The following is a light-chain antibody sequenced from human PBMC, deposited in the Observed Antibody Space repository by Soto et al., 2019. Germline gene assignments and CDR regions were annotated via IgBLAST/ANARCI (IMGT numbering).Light chain of an antibody. CDR2: DVS. Sequence: QSALTQPASVSGSPGQSITISCTGTSSDVGGYVSVSWYQQHPGKAPKLMIYDVSNRPSGISNRFSGSKSGNTASLTISGLRAEDEADYYCSSYASSSTLLFGGGTKLTVL. J-gene: IGLJ2*01. CDR3: SSYASSSTLL. CDR1: SSDVGGYVS. V-gene: IGLV2-14*03.